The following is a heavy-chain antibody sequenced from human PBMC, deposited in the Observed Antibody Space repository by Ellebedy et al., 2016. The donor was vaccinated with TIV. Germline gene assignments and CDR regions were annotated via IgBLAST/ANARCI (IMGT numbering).Heavy chain of an antibody. CDR3: ARRASYGDYAVQVNPWFDP. V-gene: IGHV3-7*01. J-gene: IGHJ5*02. Sequence: GGSLRLSCAASGFNFRSYWMTWVRQAPGKGLEWVAKIRQEGDEIYYVESVKGRFTISRDNAKNSLFLQMNGLRVEDTAVYYCARRASYGDYAVQVNPWFDPWGQGTLVTVFS. CDR2: IRQEGDEI. D-gene: IGHD4-17*01. CDR1: GFNFRSYW.